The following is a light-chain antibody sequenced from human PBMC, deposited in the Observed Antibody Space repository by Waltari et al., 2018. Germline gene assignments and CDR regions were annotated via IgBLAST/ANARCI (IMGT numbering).Light chain of an antibody. CDR3: QHYVRLPGT. CDR1: QSIGSC. V-gene: IGKV3-20*01. CDR2: GAS. J-gene: IGKJ1*01. Sequence: EIMLTQSPGTLSLSPGERATLSCRTSQSIGSCLAWYQQKPGQAPRLLIYGASSRATDIPDRFSGSGSGTDFSLTINRLEPEDSALYYCQHYVRLPGTFGQGTKVEIK.